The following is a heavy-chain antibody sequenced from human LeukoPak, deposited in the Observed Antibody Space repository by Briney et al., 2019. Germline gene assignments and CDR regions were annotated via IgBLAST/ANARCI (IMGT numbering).Heavy chain of an antibody. J-gene: IGHJ4*02. Sequence: GGSLRLSCAASGFTFSSYGMHWVRQAPGKGLEWVANINQDGTEKYYVDSVKGRFSISRDYAKNSLYLQMNSLRVEDTAVYYCAKVAKYYYGPETYYFFEQWGQGTPVTASS. D-gene: IGHD3-10*01. V-gene: IGHV3-7*01. CDR2: INQDGTEK. CDR3: AKVAKYYYGPETYYFFEQ. CDR1: GFTFSSYG.